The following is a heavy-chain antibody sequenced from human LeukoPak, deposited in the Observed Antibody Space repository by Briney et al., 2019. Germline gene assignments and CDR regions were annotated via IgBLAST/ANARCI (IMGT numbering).Heavy chain of an antibody. J-gene: IGHJ4*02. Sequence: GGSLRLCCAASGFSFSSYAMSWVRQAPGKGLEWVSAIVGSGGNMYYADSVKGRFTISRDNFKSTLYLQMNSLRAEDTAVYYCAKGLTWDSTSCSDWGQGTLVTVSS. D-gene: IGHD2-2*01. V-gene: IGHV3-23*01. CDR1: GFSFSSYA. CDR2: IVGSGGNM. CDR3: AKGLTWDSTSCSD.